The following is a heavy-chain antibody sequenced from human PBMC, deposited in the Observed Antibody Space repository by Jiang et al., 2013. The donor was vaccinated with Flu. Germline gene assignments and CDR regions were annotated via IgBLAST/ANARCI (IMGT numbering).Heavy chain of an antibody. D-gene: IGHD2-8*01. J-gene: IGHJ6*02. V-gene: IGHV7-4-1*01. CDR2: INTNTGNP. CDR1: GYTFTSYA. Sequence: QSGSELKKPGASVKVSCKASGYTFTSYAMNWVRQAPGQGLEWMGWINTNTGNPTYAQGFTGRFVFSLDTSVSTAYLQICSLKAEDTAVYYCARERLTCTNGVCYRTLFGMDVWGQGTTVTVSS. CDR3: ARERLTCTNGVCYRTLFGMDV.